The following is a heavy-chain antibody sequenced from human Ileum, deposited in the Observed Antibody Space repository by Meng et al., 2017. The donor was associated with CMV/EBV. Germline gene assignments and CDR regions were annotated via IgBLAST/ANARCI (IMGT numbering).Heavy chain of an antibody. D-gene: IGHD1-1*01. CDR3: ARETGLGGTSAFDI. J-gene: IGHJ3*02. Sequence: GGSLRLSCAASGFSFSDSYMSWMRQAPGKGLEWVSYISSSSNIIYYADSVKGRFTISRDNAKNSLYLQMNSLRVEDAAVYYCARETGLGGTSAFDIWGQGTMVTVSS. V-gene: IGHV3-11*04. CDR1: GFSFSDSY. CDR2: ISSSSNII.